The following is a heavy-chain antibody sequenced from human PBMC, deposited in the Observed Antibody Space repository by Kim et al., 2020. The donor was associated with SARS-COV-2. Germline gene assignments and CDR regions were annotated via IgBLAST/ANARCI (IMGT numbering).Heavy chain of an antibody. D-gene: IGHD6-13*01. CDR2: SRI. J-gene: IGHJ4*02. Sequence: SRIFYVDSIKARFYIARDNARNSLYLQMNRLRAEDTAVYYCARTIGTAEAFWGQGNLVTVSS. V-gene: IGHV3-7*03. CDR3: ARTIGTAEAF.